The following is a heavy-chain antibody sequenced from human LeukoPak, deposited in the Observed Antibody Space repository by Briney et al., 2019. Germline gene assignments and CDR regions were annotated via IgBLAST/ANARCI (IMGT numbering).Heavy chain of an antibody. CDR1: GYSISSGYF. V-gene: IGHV4-38-2*02. CDR3: AGGRGVGELSRVAGAFDI. D-gene: IGHD3-10*01. Sequence: SETLSLTCTVSGYSISSGYFWGWIRQPPGKGLEWIGSMYHSGITYYNPSLKSRVTMSVDTSRNQFSLKLTSVTAADTAVYYCAGGRGVGELSRVAGAFDIWGQGTMVTVSS. CDR2: MYHSGIT. J-gene: IGHJ3*02.